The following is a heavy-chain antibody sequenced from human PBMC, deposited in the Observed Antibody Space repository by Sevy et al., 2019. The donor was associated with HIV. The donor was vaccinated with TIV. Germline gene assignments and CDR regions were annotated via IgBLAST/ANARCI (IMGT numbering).Heavy chain of an antibody. Sequence: GGSLRLSCAVSGFTFSTYAMHWVRQAPGKGLECVAIVSSDGSEINYADSVKGRFTISRDNAKNSVYLQMNSLRVEDTAMYYCTTGHQELGMRGQGTLVTVSS. CDR3: TTGHQELGM. D-gene: IGHD6-13*01. J-gene: IGHJ4*02. CDR2: VSSDGSEI. CDR1: GFTFSTYA. V-gene: IGHV3-30-3*01.